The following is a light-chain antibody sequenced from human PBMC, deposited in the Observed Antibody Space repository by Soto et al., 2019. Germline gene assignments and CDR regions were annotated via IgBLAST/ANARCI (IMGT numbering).Light chain of an antibody. CDR2: GAS. V-gene: IGKV3-20*01. J-gene: IGKJ2*01. CDR3: QQYGRAPPFA. Sequence: EIVLTQFPGTLSLSPGERATLSCRDSQSVSSNYIAWYQQNPGQAPRLLIYGASTRATGIPDRFSGSGSGTDFTLTISRLEPEDFAVYFCQQYGRAPPFAFAQGTKVDIK. CDR1: QSVSSNY.